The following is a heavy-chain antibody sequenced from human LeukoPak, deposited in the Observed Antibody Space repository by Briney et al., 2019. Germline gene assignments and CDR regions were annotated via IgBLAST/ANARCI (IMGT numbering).Heavy chain of an antibody. V-gene: IGHV3-53*01. J-gene: IGHJ3*01. D-gene: IGHD6-19*01. CDR2: IYNGDRT. CDR1: GFTVSSNY. CDR3: ARRSEGGWVAFDF. Sequence: SGGSLRLSCAASGFTVSSNYMSWVRQAPGKGLEWVSLIYNGDRTYYSVSVKGRFTISRDNSKNMLYLEMNSLRAEDTAVYYCARRSEGGWVAFDFWGQGKMVAVSS.